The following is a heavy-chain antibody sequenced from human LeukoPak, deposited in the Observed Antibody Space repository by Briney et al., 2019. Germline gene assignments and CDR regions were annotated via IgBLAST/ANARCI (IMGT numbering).Heavy chain of an antibody. D-gene: IGHD3-22*01. CDR3: AKDRWDSSGYSH. V-gene: IGHV3-23*01. CDR1: GFTFSDYY. J-gene: IGHJ4*02. Sequence: GGSLRLSCAASGFTFSDYYMSWVRQAPGKGLEWVSAISGSGGSTYYADSVKGRFTISRDNSKNTLYLQMNSLRAEDTAVYYCAKDRWDSSGYSHWGQGTLVTVSS. CDR2: ISGSGGST.